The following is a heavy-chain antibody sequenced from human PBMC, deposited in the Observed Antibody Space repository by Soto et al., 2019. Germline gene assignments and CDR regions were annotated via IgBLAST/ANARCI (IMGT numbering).Heavy chain of an antibody. V-gene: IGHV4-31*03. Sequence: SETLSLTCTVSGGSISSGGYYWSWIRQHPGKGLKWIGYIYYSRSTNYNPNLKSRITISVDTTKNKFTLKLRSVTAAVSAVYYCARHSVAAGHDAFDIWGQGTMVTVPS. D-gene: IGHD6-19*01. CDR2: IYYSRST. J-gene: IGHJ3*02. CDR1: GGSISSGGYY. CDR3: ARHSVAAGHDAFDI.